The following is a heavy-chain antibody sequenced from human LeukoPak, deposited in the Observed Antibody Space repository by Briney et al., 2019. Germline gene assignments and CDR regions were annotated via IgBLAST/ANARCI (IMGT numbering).Heavy chain of an antibody. V-gene: IGHV3-7*01. J-gene: IGHJ4*02. Sequence: GGSLRLSCAASGFTFSSYWMSWVRQAPGKGLEWVANIKQDGSEKYYVDSVKGRFTISRDNAKNSLYLQMNSLRAEDTAVYYCASVTYYDFWSGYYSRGYFDYWSQGTLVTVSS. CDR1: GFTFSSYW. CDR3: ASVTYYDFWSGYYSRGYFDY. D-gene: IGHD3-3*01. CDR2: IKQDGSEK.